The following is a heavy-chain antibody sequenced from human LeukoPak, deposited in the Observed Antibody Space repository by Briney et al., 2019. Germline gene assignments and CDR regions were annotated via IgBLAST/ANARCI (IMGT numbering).Heavy chain of an antibody. CDR3: ARPGRYCSSTSCYMDV. CDR1: GYSISSGYY. V-gene: IGHV4-38-2*01. Sequence: PSETLSLTCAVSGYSISSGYYWGWIRPPPGKGLEWTGSIYHSGHTYYNPSLKSRVTISVDTSKNQFSLKLSSVTAADTAGYYCARPGRYCSSTSCYMDVWGKGTTVTVSS. D-gene: IGHD2-2*01. CDR2: IYHSGHT. J-gene: IGHJ6*04.